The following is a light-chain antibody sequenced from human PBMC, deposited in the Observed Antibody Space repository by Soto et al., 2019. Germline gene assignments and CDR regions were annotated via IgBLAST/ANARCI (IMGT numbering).Light chain of an antibody. CDR3: QQGHNWPLT. J-gene: IGKJ2*01. V-gene: IGKV3-15*01. CDR2: GAS. CDR1: PSISSE. Sequence: IVMTQSPATLSVSPGERATLSCRASPSISSELAWYQQRPGQPPGLLIYGASTRATGVPDRFTGSGSGSDFTLTISGLQSEDFAVYYCQQGHNWPLTFGQGTRLEI.